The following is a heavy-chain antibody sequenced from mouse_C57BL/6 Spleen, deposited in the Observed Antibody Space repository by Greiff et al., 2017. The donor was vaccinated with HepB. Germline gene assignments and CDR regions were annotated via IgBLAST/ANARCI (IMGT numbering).Heavy chain of an antibody. CDR3: ARFYYGGVY. Sequence: VQLQQPGAELVKPGASVKLSCKASGYTFTSYWMQWVKQRPGQGLEWIGEIDPSDSYTNYNQKFKGKATLTVDTSSSTAYMQLSSLTSEDSAVYYCARFYYGGVYWGQGTTLTVSS. V-gene: IGHV1-50*01. D-gene: IGHD1-1*01. CDR1: GYTFTSYW. CDR2: IDPSDSYT. J-gene: IGHJ2*01.